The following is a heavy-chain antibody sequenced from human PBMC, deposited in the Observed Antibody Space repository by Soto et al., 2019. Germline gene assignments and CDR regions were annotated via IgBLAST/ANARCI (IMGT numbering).Heavy chain of an antibody. Sequence: QVQLVQSGAEVKKPGASVKVSCKASGYTFTGYYMHWVRQAPGQGLEWMGWINPNSGGTKYAQKFQGRVTMIRDTSISTAYMELSRLRSDDTAVYYCARDLAILTGSPRYYYGMDVWGQGTTVTVSS. CDR1: GYTFTGYY. D-gene: IGHD3-9*01. V-gene: IGHV1-2*02. CDR2: INPNSGGT. CDR3: ARDLAILTGSPRYYYGMDV. J-gene: IGHJ6*02.